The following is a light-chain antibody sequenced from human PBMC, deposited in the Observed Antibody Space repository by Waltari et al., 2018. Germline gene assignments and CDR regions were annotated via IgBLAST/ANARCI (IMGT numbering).Light chain of an antibody. CDR1: SSDVGGYNY. V-gene: IGLV2-14*01. Sequence: SALTQPASVSGSPGQSITISCTGTSSDVGGYNYVSWYQQHPGKAPKLMIYDVSKRPSGVSNRFSGSKSGNTASLTISGLQAEDEADYYCSSYTSSSTFVFGGGTKLTVL. J-gene: IGLJ2*01. CDR2: DVS. CDR3: SSYTSSSTFV.